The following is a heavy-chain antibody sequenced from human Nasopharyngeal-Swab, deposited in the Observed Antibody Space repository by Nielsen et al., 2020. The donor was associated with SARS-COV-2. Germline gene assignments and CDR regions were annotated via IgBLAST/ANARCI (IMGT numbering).Heavy chain of an antibody. V-gene: IGHV4-59*08. D-gene: IGHD3-22*01. CDR3: ARLKESSTYYYLYYFDY. CDR2: IYYSGST. J-gene: IGHJ4*02. Sequence: WIRQPPGKGLEWIGYIYYSGSTNYNSSLKSRVTISVDTSKNQFSLKLSSVTAADTAVYYCARLKESSTYYYLYYFDYWGQGTLVTVSS.